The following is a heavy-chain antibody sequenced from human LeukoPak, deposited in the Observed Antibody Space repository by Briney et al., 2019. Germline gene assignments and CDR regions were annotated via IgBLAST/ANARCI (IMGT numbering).Heavy chain of an antibody. J-gene: IGHJ4*02. CDR1: GYTLTELS. CDR2: FDPEDGET. CDR3: ATDGPLLSGAVRTFDY. Sequence: ASVKVSCKVSGYTLTELSMHWVRQAPGKGLEWMGGFDPEDGETIYAQKFQGRVIMTENTSTDTAYMELSSLRSEDTAVYYCATDGPLLSGAVRTFDYWGQGTLVTVSS. D-gene: IGHD3-9*01. V-gene: IGHV1-24*01.